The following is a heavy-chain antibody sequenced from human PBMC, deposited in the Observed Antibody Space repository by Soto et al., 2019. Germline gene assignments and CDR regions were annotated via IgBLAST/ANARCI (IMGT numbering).Heavy chain of an antibody. CDR2: IYYSGST. Sequence: QVQLQESGPGLVKPSQTLSLTCTVSGGSISSGDYYWSWIRQPPGKGLEWIGYIYYSGSTYYNPALKPRVTISLDTSNHHFSLKLRSVTAADTAVYYCARGIGSWRSGYYTGTWFDPWGQGTLVTVSS. CDR3: ARGIGSWRSGYYTGTWFDP. V-gene: IGHV4-30-4*01. CDR1: GGSISSGDYY. J-gene: IGHJ5*02. D-gene: IGHD3-3*01.